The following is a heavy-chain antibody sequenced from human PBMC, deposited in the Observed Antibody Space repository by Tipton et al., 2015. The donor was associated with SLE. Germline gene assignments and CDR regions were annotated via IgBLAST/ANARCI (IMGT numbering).Heavy chain of an antibody. CDR3: ARHKLGFSWSYFDS. CDR2: ISFSGLT. D-gene: IGHD3-3*01. V-gene: IGHV4-59*08. Sequence: TLSLTCTVSGGSISSYYWSRARQPPGKGLEWIGYISFSGLTNYSPSVRSRVSTSMDTSKNQFSLQMGSVTAADTALYYCARHKLGFSWSYFDSWGQGTLVTVSS. J-gene: IGHJ4*02. CDR1: GGSISSYY.